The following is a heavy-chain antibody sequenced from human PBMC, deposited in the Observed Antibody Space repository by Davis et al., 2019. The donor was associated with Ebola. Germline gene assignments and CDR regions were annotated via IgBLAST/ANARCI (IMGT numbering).Heavy chain of an antibody. Sequence: SETLSLTCTVSGGSISSGGYYWSWIRQPPGKGLEWIGYIYDSGSTYYNPSLRTRVTISVDTSKNQFSLKLSAVTAADTAVYYCARGADFWSGCFDYWGQGSLVIVSS. CDR1: GGSISSGGYY. V-gene: IGHV4-30-4*08. J-gene: IGHJ4*02. CDR2: IYDSGST. D-gene: IGHD3-3*01. CDR3: ARGADFWSGCFDY.